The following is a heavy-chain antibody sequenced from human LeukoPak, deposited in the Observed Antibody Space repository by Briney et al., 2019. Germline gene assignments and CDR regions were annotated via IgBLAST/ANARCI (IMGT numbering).Heavy chain of an antibody. J-gene: IGHJ6*02. D-gene: IGHD3-3*01. V-gene: IGHV1-2*02. Sequence: ASVKVSCKASGYTFTGYYMHWVRQAPGQGLEWMGWINPNSGGTNYAQKFQGRVTMTRDTSISTAYMELSRLRSDDTAVYYCARVVIIDYYYGMDVWGQGTTVTVTS. CDR2: INPNSGGT. CDR3: ARVVIIDYYYGMDV. CDR1: GYTFTGYY.